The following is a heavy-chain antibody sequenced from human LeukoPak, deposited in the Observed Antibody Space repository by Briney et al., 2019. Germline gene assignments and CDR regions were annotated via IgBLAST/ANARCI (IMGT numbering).Heavy chain of an antibody. J-gene: IGHJ4*02. D-gene: IGHD3-22*01. Sequence: GGSLTLSCAASGFTVSSNYMSWVRQAPGKGLEWVSVIYSGVTTYYAESVKGRFTISRDNSKNTLFLQMNSLRAEDTAVYYCAGGIGGFYDSSGYYNYWGQGTLVTVSS. V-gene: IGHV3-53*01. CDR1: GFTVSSNY. CDR3: AGGIGGFYDSSGYYNY. CDR2: IYSGVTT.